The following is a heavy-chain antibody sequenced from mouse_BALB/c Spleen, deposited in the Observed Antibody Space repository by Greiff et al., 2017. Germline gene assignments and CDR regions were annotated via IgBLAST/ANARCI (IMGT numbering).Heavy chain of an antibody. CDR2: IWAGGST. CDR1: GFSLTSYG. Sequence: VQLVESGPGLVAPSQSLSITCTVSGFSLTSYGVHWVRQPPGKGLEWLGVIWAGGSTNYNSALMSRLSISKDNSKSQVFLKMNSLQTDDTAMYYCASFYGSSFYWYCDVWGAGTTVTVSS. V-gene: IGHV2-9*02. D-gene: IGHD1-1*01. J-gene: IGHJ1*01. CDR3: ASFYGSSFYWYCDV.